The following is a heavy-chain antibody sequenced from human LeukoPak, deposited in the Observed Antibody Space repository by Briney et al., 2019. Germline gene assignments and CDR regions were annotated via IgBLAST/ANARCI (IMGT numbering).Heavy chain of an antibody. CDR2: ISSSSSTI. Sequence: PGGSLRLFCAASGFTFSSYSMNWVRQAPGKGLEWVSYISSSSSTIYYADSVKGRFTISRDNAKNSLYLQMNSLRAEDTAVYYCARDELYCYDSSGYFSFDYWGQGTLVTVSS. D-gene: IGHD3-22*01. CDR1: GFTFSSYS. V-gene: IGHV3-48*01. CDR3: ARDELYCYDSSGYFSFDY. J-gene: IGHJ4*02.